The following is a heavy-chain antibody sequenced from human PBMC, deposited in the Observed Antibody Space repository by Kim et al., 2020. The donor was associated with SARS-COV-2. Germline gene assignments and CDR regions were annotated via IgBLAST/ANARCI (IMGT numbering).Heavy chain of an antibody. Sequence: GGSLRLSCAASGFTFSRDWMSWVRQAPGKGLEWVASIKEDGSEQNYGDSVTGRFIISRDNRKNSLLLQMSSLRAEDTAVHYCAREYNWGQGTLVTVPS. CDR2: IKEDGSEQ. V-gene: IGHV3-7*01. D-gene: IGHD1-1*01. J-gene: IGHJ4*02. CDR3: AREYN. CDR1: GFTFSRDW.